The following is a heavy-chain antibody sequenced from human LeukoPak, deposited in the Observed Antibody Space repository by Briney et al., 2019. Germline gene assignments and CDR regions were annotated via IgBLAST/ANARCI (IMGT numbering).Heavy chain of an antibody. CDR3: ARDTSGSWPDLWFDP. CDR1: GGSFSGYY. D-gene: IGHD1-26*01. V-gene: IGHV4-34*01. Sequence: SETLSLTCAVYGGSFSGYYWSWIRQPPGKGLEWIGEINHSGSTNYNPSLKSRVTISVDTSKNQFSLKLSSVTAADTAVYYCARDTSGSWPDLWFDPWGQGTLVTVSS. CDR2: INHSGST. J-gene: IGHJ5*02.